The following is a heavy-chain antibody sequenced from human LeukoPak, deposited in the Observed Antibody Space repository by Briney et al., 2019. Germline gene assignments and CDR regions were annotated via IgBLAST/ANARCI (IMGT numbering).Heavy chain of an antibody. CDR1: GFTVITND. V-gene: IGHV3-53*01. Sequence: GGSLRLSCAASGFTVITNDMTWVRQAPGKGLEWVSVLYSDGNTKYADSVQGRFTISRDNSKSTLYLEMNSLSPDDTAVYYCARGVEPLAANTLAFWGQGTLVTVSS. CDR2: LYSDGNT. CDR3: ARGVEPLAANTLAF. D-gene: IGHD1-14*01. J-gene: IGHJ4*02.